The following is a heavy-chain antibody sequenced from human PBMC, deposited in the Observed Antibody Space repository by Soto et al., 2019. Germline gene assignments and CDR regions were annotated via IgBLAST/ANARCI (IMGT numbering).Heavy chain of an antibody. J-gene: IGHJ3*02. CDR1: GGSISIYY. CDR2: IYYSGST. V-gene: IGHV4-59*08. Sequence: PSDTLSLTCTVSGGSISIYYWSWIRQPPGKGLEWIGYIYYSGSTNYNPSLKSRVTISVDTSKNQFSLKLSSVTAADTAVYYCSGGYGGVYDIWTQGTIVTVSS. CDR3: SGGYGGVYDI. D-gene: IGHD4-17*01.